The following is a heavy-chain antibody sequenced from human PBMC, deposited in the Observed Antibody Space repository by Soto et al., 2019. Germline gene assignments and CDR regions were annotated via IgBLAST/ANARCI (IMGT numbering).Heavy chain of an antibody. CDR1: GFTFSSYS. D-gene: IGHD2-8*01. CDR3: ARVGRGVYGMDV. Sequence: EVQLVESGGGLVQPGGSLRLSCAASGFTFSSYSINWVRQAPGKGLEWFSYITSDSSTISYADSVKGRFTVSRDNAKKSLYLQMNSLRDDDTAVYYCARVGRGVYGMDVWGQGTSVTVSS. V-gene: IGHV3-48*02. CDR2: ITSDSSTI. J-gene: IGHJ6*02.